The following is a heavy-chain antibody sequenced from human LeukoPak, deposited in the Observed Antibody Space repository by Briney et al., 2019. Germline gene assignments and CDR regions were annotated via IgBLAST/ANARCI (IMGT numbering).Heavy chain of an antibody. CDR3: AKESYDDSSGYDC. J-gene: IGHJ4*02. D-gene: IGHD3-22*01. CDR2: ISGYNGNT. Sequence: ASVKVSCKASGYTFTDYGIHWVRQAPGLGLDWMGWISGYNGNTNYAQKFQGRVTLTTETSTSTAYMELSHMRSDDTAVYYCAKESYDDSSGYDCWGQGTLVTVSS. V-gene: IGHV1-18*01. CDR1: GYTFTDYG.